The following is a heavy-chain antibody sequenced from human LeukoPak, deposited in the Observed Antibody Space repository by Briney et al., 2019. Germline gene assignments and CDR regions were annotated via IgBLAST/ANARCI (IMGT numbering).Heavy chain of an antibody. Sequence: GGSLRLSCAASGFTFSTYSMNWVHQAPGKGLEWVSSITSSSRYIYYADSVKGRFTISRDNAKNSLYLQMNSLRAEDTAVYYCAKDRQWLANYYMDVWGKGTTVTVSS. D-gene: IGHD6-19*01. CDR3: AKDRQWLANYYMDV. V-gene: IGHV3-21*01. J-gene: IGHJ6*03. CDR1: GFTFSTYS. CDR2: ITSSSRYI.